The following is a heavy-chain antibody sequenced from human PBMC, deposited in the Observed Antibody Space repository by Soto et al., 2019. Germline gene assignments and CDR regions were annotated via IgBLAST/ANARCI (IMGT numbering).Heavy chain of an antibody. J-gene: IGHJ4*02. D-gene: IGHD3-10*01. V-gene: IGHV4-59*08. CDR1: GGSISSYY. Sequence: NPSETMSLTCTVSGGSISSYYWSWIRQPPGKGLEWIGYIYYSGSTNYNPSLKSRVTISVDTSKNQFSLKLSSVTAADTAVYYCARNYGPGYTFDYWGQGTLVTVSS. CDR2: IYYSGST. CDR3: ARNYGPGYTFDY.